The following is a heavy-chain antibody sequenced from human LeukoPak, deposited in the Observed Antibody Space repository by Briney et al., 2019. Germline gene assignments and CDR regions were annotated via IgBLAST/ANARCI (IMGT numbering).Heavy chain of an antibody. Sequence: SETLSLTCTVSGGSISSSSYYWSWIRQPPGKGLEWIGEINHSGSTNYNPSLKSRVTISVDTSKNQFSLKLSSVTAADTAVYYCARARWLGYYFDYWGQGTLVTVSS. V-gene: IGHV4-39*07. CDR1: GGSISSSSYY. J-gene: IGHJ4*02. D-gene: IGHD6-19*01. CDR2: INHSGST. CDR3: ARARWLGYYFDY.